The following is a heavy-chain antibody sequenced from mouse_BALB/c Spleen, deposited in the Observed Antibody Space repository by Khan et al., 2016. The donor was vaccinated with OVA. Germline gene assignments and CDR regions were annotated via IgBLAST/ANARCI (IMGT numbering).Heavy chain of an antibody. CDR3: ARVYGGDFDY. J-gene: IGHJ2*02. V-gene: IGHV3-2*02. Sequence: EVKLEESGPGLVKPSQSLSLTCTVTGYSITSDYAWNWIRQFPGNKLEWMGFISYSGNTKYNPSLKSRFSITRDTSKNQFFLQLNPVTTEDTATYYCARVYGGDFDYWGQGTSLTVSS. D-gene: IGHD1-1*01. CDR2: ISYSGNT. CDR1: GYSITSDYA.